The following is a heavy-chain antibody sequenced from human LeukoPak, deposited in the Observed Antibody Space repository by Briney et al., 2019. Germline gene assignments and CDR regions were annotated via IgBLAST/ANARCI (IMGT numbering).Heavy chain of an antibody. D-gene: IGHD3-22*01. J-gene: IGHJ4*02. CDR3: ARGDESGYYSAFDY. V-gene: IGHV4-34*01. CDR1: GGSFSGYY. Sequence: SETLSLTCAVYGGSFSGYYWSWIRQPPGKGLEWIGEINHSGSTNYNPSLKSRVTISVDTSKNQFSLKLSSVTAADTAVYYCARGDESGYYSAFDYWGQGTLVTVSS. CDR2: INHSGST.